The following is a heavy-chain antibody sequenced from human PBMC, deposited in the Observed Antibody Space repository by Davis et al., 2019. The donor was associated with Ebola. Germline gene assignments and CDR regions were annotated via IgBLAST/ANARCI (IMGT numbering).Heavy chain of an antibody. J-gene: IGHJ5*02. D-gene: IGHD2-15*01. CDR2: ITPYNGNT. Sequence: AASVKVSCKASGYTFTSYGISWVRQAPGQGLEWMGWITPYNGNTNYAQKLQGRVTMTTDTSTSTAYMELRSLGSDDTAVYFCARGRLYCSSGSCQHNWFDPWGQGTLVTVSS. CDR1: GYTFTSYG. CDR3: ARGRLYCSSGSCQHNWFDP. V-gene: IGHV1-18*01.